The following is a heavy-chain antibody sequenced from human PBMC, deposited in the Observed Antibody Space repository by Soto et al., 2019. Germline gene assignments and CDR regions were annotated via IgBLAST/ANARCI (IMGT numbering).Heavy chain of an antibody. J-gene: IGHJ6*02. CDR3: ARVYYDFWSGHGMDV. CDR2: ISSSSSTI. V-gene: IGHV3-48*02. D-gene: IGHD3-3*01. Sequence: GGSLRLSCAASGFTFSSFGMHWVRQAPSKGLEWVSYISSSSSTIYYADSVKGRFTISRDNAKNSLYLQMNSLRDEDTAVYYCARVYYDFWSGHGMDVWGQGTTVTVSS. CDR1: GFTFSSFG.